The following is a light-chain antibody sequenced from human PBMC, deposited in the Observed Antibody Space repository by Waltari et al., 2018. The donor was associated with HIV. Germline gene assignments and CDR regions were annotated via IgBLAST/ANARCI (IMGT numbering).Light chain of an antibody. CDR2: DAP. CDR1: QSVSSY. V-gene: IGKV3-11*01. CDR3: RHRSNWPPLFT. J-gene: IGKJ3*01. Sequence: EIVLTQSPATLSLSPGERATLYCRASQSVSSYLAWYQQKAGQAPRLLIYDAPDWATGSPARFSGSGYGTDFTPTISSLEPEDLAVYDCRHRSNWPPLFTFGPGTKVDIK.